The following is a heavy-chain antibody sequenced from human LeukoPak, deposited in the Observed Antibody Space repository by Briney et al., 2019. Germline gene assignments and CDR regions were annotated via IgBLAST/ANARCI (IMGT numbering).Heavy chain of an antibody. Sequence: ASVKVSCKASGYTFTSYGISWVRQAPGQGLEWMGWINTNTGNPTYAQGFTGRFVFSLDTSVSTAYLQISSLKAEDTAVYYCARGRLGDYWYFDLWGRGTLVTVSS. CDR1: GYTFTSYG. J-gene: IGHJ2*01. V-gene: IGHV7-4-1*02. CDR2: INTNTGNP. D-gene: IGHD3-16*01. CDR3: ARGRLGDYWYFDL.